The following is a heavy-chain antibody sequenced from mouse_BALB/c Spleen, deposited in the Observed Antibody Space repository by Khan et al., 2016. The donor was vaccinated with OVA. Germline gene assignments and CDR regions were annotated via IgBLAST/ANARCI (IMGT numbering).Heavy chain of an antibody. D-gene: IGHD2-4*01. CDR3: ARNYDYDEGLAY. CDR1: GFSLTTYG. CDR2: IWSGGST. J-gene: IGHJ3*01. Sequence: QVQLQQSGPGLVQPSQSLSITCTVSGFSLTTYGVHWVRQSPGTGLEWLGVIWSGGSTDYNAAFISRLSISKDNSNSQVFFKMNSLQANDTAIYYCARNYDYDEGLAYWGQGTLVIVSA. V-gene: IGHV2-2*02.